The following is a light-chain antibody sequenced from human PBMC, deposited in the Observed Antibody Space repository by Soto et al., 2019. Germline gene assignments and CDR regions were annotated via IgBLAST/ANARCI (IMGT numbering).Light chain of an antibody. Sequence: QSVLTQPPSISGAPGQRVTITCTGSDSNIGASYDVNWYQHLPGAAPNLLIYETDNRPSGVPDRFSASRSGASASLAIDKLQTGDEGDDYCQSYGSGLSVVFGGGTKLTFL. CDR1: DSNIGASYD. V-gene: IGLV1-40*01. J-gene: IGLJ2*01. CDR2: ETD. CDR3: QSYGSGLSVV.